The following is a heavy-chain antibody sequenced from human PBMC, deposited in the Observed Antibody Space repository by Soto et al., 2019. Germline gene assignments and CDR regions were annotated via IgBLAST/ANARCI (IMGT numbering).Heavy chain of an antibody. V-gene: IGHV3-30*18. CDR3: AKDRAAGTTSSYYYYYGMDV. CDR1: GFTFSSYD. CDR2: ISYDGSNK. J-gene: IGHJ6*02. Sequence: QPXGSLRLSCAASGFTFSSYDMHWGRQAPGRGLEWVAVISYDGSNKYYADSVKGRFTISRDNSKNTLYLQMNGLRAEDTAVYYCAKDRAAGTTSSYYYYYGMDVWGQGTTVTVSS. D-gene: IGHD1-7*01.